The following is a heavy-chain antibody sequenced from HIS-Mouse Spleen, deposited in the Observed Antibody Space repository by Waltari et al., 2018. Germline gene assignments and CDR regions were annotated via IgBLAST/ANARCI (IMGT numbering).Heavy chain of an antibody. CDR1: CGPISSSSYH. V-gene: IGHV4-39*07. CDR2: IYYSGST. Sequence: QLQLQESGPGLVKPSETLSLTCTVPCGPISSSSYHGGWIRQPPGKGLEWIGSIYYSGSTYYNPSLKSRVTISVDTSKNQFSLKLSSVTAADTAVYYCAREIPYSSSWYDWYFDLWGRGTLVTVSS. J-gene: IGHJ2*01. D-gene: IGHD6-13*01. CDR3: AREIPYSSSWYDWYFDL.